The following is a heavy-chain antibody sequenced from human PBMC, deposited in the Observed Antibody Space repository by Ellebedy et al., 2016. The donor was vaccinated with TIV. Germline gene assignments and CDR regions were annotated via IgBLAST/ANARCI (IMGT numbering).Heavy chain of an antibody. V-gene: IGHV3-15*07. J-gene: IGHJ4*02. D-gene: IGHD5-18*01. CDR3: TTDRAGYSYGRTKPLCSGLDY. CDR2: IKSKTDGGTT. CDR1: GFTFSNAW. Sequence: GGSLRLSCAVSGFTFSNAWMNWVRQAPGKGLEWVGRIKSKTDGGTTNYAAPVKGRFTISRDDSKNTLYLQMNSLKTEDTAVYYCTTDRAGYSYGRTKPLCSGLDYWGQGTLVTVSS.